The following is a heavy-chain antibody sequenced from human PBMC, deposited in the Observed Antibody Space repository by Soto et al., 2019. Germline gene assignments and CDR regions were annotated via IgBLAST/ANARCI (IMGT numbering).Heavy chain of an antibody. CDR2: IRNKANSYTT. J-gene: IGHJ4*01. Sequence: GGSLRLSCAAFGFTFSDHYMDWVRQAPGKGLEWVGRIRNKANSYTTEYAASVKGRFTISRDDSKNSLFLQMYSLKTEDTAVYYCSRAGILTTPYYFDYWGQGTLVTVSS. D-gene: IGHD4-4*01. CDR1: GFTFSDHY. V-gene: IGHV3-72*01. CDR3: SRAGILTTPYYFDY.